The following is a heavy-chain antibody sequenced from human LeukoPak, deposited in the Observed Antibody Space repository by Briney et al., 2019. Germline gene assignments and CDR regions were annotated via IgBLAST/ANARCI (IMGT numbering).Heavy chain of an antibody. CDR2: LYPSGST. CDR1: GGSITGTTYY. V-gene: IGHV4-39*01. J-gene: IGHJ5*02. CDR3: ARRAGDWAVNWIDP. Sequence: SETLSLTCTVSGGSITGTTYYWAWFRQPPGQGLEWIRSLYPSGSTYYSPSLKSRVSIFLDTSKSQLSLNVRSVTAADTAVYYCARRAGDWAVNWIDPWGQGTLVTVSP. D-gene: IGHD2-21*02.